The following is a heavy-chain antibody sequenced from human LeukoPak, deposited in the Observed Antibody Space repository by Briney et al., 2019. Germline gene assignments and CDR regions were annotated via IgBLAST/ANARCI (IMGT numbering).Heavy chain of an antibody. V-gene: IGHV3-64D*09. CDR2: ISSNGGSP. J-gene: IGHJ6*02. CDR3: VKGITFNYPYGMDV. D-gene: IGHD1-20*01. Sequence: PGGSLRLSCSASGFTFSNYAMHWVRQAPGKGLEYVSGISSNGGSPYNADSVKARFTISRDNSKNTLYLQMSSLRAEDMAMYYCVKGITFNYPYGMDVWGQGTTVTVSS. CDR1: GFTFSNYA.